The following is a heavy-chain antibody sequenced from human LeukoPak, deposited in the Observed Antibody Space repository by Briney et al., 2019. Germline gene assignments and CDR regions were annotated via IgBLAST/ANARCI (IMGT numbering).Heavy chain of an antibody. CDR2: IYTSGST. D-gene: IGHD3-10*01. CDR1: GGSISSYY. Sequence: SETLSLTYTVSGGSISSYYWSWIRQPAGRGLEWIGRIYTSGSTNYNPSLKSRVTMSVDTSKNQFSLKLSSVTAADTAVYYCARQFYGSGSYNWFDPWGQGTLVTVSS. J-gene: IGHJ5*02. V-gene: IGHV4-4*07. CDR3: ARQFYGSGSYNWFDP.